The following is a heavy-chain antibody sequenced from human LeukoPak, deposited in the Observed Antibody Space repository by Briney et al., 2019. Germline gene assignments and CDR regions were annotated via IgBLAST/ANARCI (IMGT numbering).Heavy chain of an antibody. V-gene: IGHV3-15*01. CDR2: IKSKTDGGTT. Sequence: GESLKISCKGSGYTFTSYWIGWVRQLPGKGLEWVGRIKSKTDGGTTDYAAPVRGRFTISRDDSKNTVYLQVNSLKTEDTAVYYCITRYSWGQGTLVTVSS. CDR1: GYTFTSYW. J-gene: IGHJ4*02. CDR3: ITRYS.